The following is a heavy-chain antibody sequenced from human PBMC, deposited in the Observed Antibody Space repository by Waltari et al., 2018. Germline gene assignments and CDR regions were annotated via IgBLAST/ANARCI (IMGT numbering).Heavy chain of an antibody. CDR1: GYTFTGYY. D-gene: IGHD6-13*01. CDR2: INPNSGGT. Sequence: QVQLVQSGAEVKKPGSSVKVPCKASGYTFTGYYMHWVRQAPGQGLEWMGWINPNSGGTNYAQKFQGRVTMTRDTSISTAYMELSRLRSDDTAVYYCARADSSSWQLFDYWGQGTLVTVSS. V-gene: IGHV1-2*02. J-gene: IGHJ4*02. CDR3: ARADSSSWQLFDY.